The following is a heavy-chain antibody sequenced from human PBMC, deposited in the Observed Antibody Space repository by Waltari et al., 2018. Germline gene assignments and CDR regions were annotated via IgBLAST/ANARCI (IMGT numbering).Heavy chain of an antibody. CDR1: GFTFSSDS. Sequence: EVQLVESGGGLVKPGGSLRLSCAASGFTFSSDSMTWFRQATGKGLEWVSSISSSSSYIYYADSVKGRFTISRDNAKNSLYLQMNSLRAEDTAVYYCARGGYRWDFDYWGQGTLVTVSS. V-gene: IGHV3-21*01. CDR2: ISSSSSYI. D-gene: IGHD6-25*01. J-gene: IGHJ4*02. CDR3: ARGGYRWDFDY.